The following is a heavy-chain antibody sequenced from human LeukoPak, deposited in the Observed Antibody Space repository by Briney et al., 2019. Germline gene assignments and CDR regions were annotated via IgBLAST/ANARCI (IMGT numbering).Heavy chain of an antibody. J-gene: IGHJ4*02. CDR1: GFTFSSYA. V-gene: IGHV3-23*01. CDR2: ISGSGGST. CDR3: AKDEVLLWFGGFDY. D-gene: IGHD3-10*01. Sequence: PGGSLRLSCAASGFTFSSYAMSWVRQAPGKGLEWVSAISGSGGSTYYADSVKGRFTTSRDNSKNTLYLQMNSLRAEDTAVYYCAKDEVLLWFGGFDYWGQGTLVTVSS.